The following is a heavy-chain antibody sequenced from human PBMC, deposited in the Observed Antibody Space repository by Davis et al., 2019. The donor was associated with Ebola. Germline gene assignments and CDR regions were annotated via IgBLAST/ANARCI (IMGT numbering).Heavy chain of an antibody. Sequence: GESLKTSCAASGFTFSSYGMHWVRQAPGKGLEWVAFIRYDGSNKYYADSVKGRFTISRDNAKNSLYLQMNSLRDEDTAVYYCAREVAVRGVIFEYYFDYWGQGTLVSVSS. CDR1: GFTFSSYG. CDR3: AREVAVRGVIFEYYFDY. V-gene: IGHV3-30*02. D-gene: IGHD3-10*01. CDR2: IRYDGSNK. J-gene: IGHJ4*02.